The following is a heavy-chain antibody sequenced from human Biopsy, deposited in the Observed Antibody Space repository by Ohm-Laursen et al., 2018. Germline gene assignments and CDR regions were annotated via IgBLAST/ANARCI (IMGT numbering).Heavy chain of an antibody. D-gene: IGHD3-10*01. V-gene: IGHV1-18*01. CDR1: GYMFYSYG. CDR3: ARDRHHAAGSYAGMDV. Sequence: SVKVSCKPSGYMFYSYGVSWVRLAPGQGPEWMGWISGYNGNTNYPQSLQGRVTLTTDASSSTAYMELRGLRSDDTAVYYCARDRHHAAGSYAGMDVWGQGTTVTVSS. CDR2: ISGYNGNT. J-gene: IGHJ6*02.